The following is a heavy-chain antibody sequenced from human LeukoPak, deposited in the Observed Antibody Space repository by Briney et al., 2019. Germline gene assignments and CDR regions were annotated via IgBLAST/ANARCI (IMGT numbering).Heavy chain of an antibody. J-gene: IGHJ1*01. CDR2: INPSGGST. CDR1: GYTFTSYY. D-gene: IGHD3-22*01. CDR3: ARGDYITMIGGEYFQH. Sequence: ASMKVSCKASGYTFTSYYMHWVRQAPGQRLEWMGIINPSGGSTSYAQKFLGRVTMTRDTSTSTVYMELSSLRSEDTAVYYCARGDYITMIGGEYFQHWGQGTLVTVSS. V-gene: IGHV1-46*01.